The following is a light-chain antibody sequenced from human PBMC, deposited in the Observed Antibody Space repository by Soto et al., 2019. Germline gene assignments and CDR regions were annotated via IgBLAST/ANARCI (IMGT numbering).Light chain of an antibody. CDR2: AAS. Sequence: DIRLTQSPSSLSASVGDSVTISCRASQSISNYLMWYQQKPGKAPNLLIFAASSLQNGVPSRFSGSGSGTEFTLTISGLQTEDSATYYCQQSSITPRSVGQGTRVEIK. J-gene: IGKJ1*01. CDR1: QSISNY. CDR3: QQSSITPRS. V-gene: IGKV1-39*01.